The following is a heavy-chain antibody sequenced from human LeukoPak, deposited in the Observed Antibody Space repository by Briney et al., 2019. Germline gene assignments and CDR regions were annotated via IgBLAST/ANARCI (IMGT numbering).Heavy chain of an antibody. CDR1: GGSITTYY. CDR2: IYYIGST. V-gene: IGHV4-59*01. J-gene: IGHJ4*02. D-gene: IGHD5-12*01. CDR3: ARGPNSGYGRFDY. Sequence: SETLSLTCTVSGGSITTYYWSWIRQPPGKGLEWIGYIYYIGSTNYNPSLKSRVAISVDTSKNQFSLKLSSVTAADTAVYYCARGPNSGYGRFDYWGQGTLVTVSS.